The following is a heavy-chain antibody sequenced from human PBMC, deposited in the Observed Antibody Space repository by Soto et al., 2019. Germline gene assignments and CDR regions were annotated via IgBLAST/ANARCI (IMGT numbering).Heavy chain of an antibody. J-gene: IGHJ6*03. CDR2: ISGSGSST. Sequence: GVFHRLSGLKCVLTFRSVCMGGGRQAQGKGLEWVSSISGSGSSTYYADSVKGRFTISRDNSKNTLYLQMNSLRAEDTAVYYCAKDRNNYYYYYYMDVWGKGTTVTVSS. V-gene: IGHV3-23*01. CDR1: VLTFRSVC. CDR3: AKDRNNYYYYYYMDV.